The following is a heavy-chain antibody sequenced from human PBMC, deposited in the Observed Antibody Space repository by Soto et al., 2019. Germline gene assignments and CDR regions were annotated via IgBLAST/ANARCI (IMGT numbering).Heavy chain of an antibody. CDR3: ARGCSSASCYYY. CDR2: VSFRGDI. D-gene: IGHD2-2*01. J-gene: IGHJ4*02. CDR1: GFLLGGYT. Sequence: EVQLVESGGGLVKPGGSLELPGQAPGFLLGGYTMTWFRQAPGKGLEWVSSVSFRGDIYYADSLEGRFTISRDDAKNSLYLQMNSLRAEDTAVYYCARGCSSASCYYYWGQGTLVTVSS. V-gene: IGHV3-21*01.